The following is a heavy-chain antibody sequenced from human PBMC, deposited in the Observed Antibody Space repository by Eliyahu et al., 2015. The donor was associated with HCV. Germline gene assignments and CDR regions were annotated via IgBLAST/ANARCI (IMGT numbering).Heavy chain of an antibody. CDR2: INHSGST. CDR1: GXTFSXYY. CDR3: ARDFLLXYYDSSNYFFDY. Sequence: QVQLQQWGAGLLKPSETLSLTCAVYGXTFSXYYWTWIRQPPGKGLEWIGEINHSGSTNYNPSLKSRVTISVDTSKNQFSLMLSSVTAADTAVYYCARDFLLXYYDSSNYFFDYWGQGNLVTVSS. V-gene: IGHV4-34*02. J-gene: IGHJ4*02. D-gene: IGHD3-22*01.